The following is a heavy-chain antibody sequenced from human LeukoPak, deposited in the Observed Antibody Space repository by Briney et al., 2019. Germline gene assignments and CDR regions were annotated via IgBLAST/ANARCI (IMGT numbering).Heavy chain of an antibody. CDR2: ISGSDGST. V-gene: IGHV3-23*01. CDR3: AGQIGYFDY. J-gene: IGHJ4*02. CDR1: GFTFSTHA. Sequence: GSLRLSCAASGFTFSTHAMSWVRQAPGNGLEWVSAISGSDGSTYYADSVKGRFTISRDNSRNTLYLQMNSLRAEDTAIYYCAGQIGYFDYWGQGALVTVSS.